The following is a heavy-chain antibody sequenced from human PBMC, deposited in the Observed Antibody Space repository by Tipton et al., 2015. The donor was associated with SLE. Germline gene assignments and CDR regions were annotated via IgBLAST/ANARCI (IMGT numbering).Heavy chain of an antibody. Sequence: SLRLSCAVSGFIFSRYAMHWVRQAPGKGLEWVAVISYDGSDNYYADSVKGRFTISRDNSKNTLYLQMNSLRAEDTAVYYCARASTPGIAAVEADYWGQGTLVTVSS. CDR2: ISYDGSDN. CDR3: ARASTPGIAAVEADY. CDR1: GFIFSRYA. D-gene: IGHD6-13*01. V-gene: IGHV3-30*04. J-gene: IGHJ4*02.